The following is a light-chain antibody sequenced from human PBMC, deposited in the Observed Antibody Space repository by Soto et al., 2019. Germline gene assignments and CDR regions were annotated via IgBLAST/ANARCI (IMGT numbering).Light chain of an antibody. CDR1: QSVSRY. Sequence: EIVLTQSPATLSLSPGERATLSCRASQSVSRYLAWYQQKPGQAPRLLIYDTSHRATGIPARFSGSGSGTDFTLTISSLEPEDFTVDYCQQRSSWPTFGGGTKVEIK. J-gene: IGKJ4*01. CDR2: DTS. CDR3: QQRSSWPT. V-gene: IGKV3-11*01.